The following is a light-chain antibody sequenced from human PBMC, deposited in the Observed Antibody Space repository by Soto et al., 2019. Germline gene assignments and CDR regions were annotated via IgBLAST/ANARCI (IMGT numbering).Light chain of an antibody. CDR2: DVS. Sequence: QSALTQPASVSGSPGQSITISCTGTSSDVGGYNSVSWYQQHPVKAPKLMIYDVSNRPSGVSNRFSGSKSGNTASLTISGLQAEDEADYYCSSYTSSSTVVFGGGTKLTV. V-gene: IGLV2-14*01. J-gene: IGLJ2*01. CDR3: SSYTSSSTVV. CDR1: SSDVGGYNS.